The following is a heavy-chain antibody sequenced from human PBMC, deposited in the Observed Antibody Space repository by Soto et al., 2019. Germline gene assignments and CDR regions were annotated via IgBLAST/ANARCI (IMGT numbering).Heavy chain of an antibody. CDR2: MSTSGIT. D-gene: IGHD3-16*01. Sequence: SETLSLTCTVSVASFTSTGWSWIRQPAGKGLEWIGRMSTSGITNYNPSLKSRVTMSVDTSKDQFSLNLSSVTAADTAVYYCATLRGALDPWGQGILVTVSS. CDR3: ATLRGALDP. J-gene: IGHJ5*02. V-gene: IGHV4-4*07. CDR1: VASFTSTG.